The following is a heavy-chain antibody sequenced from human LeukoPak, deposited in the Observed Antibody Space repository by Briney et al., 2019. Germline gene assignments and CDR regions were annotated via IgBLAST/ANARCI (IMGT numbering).Heavy chain of an antibody. CDR3: AKDYSSSWYYLDY. D-gene: IGHD6-13*01. J-gene: IGHJ4*02. CDR2: IRYDGTNK. Sequence: GGSLRLSCAASGFTFSNFGMHWVRQAPGKGLQWVAFIRYDGTNKYYADSVKGRFSISRDTSKNTLSLQMISLRAEDTAIYYCAKDYSSSWYYLDYWGQGTLVTVSS. V-gene: IGHV3-30*02. CDR1: GFTFSNFG.